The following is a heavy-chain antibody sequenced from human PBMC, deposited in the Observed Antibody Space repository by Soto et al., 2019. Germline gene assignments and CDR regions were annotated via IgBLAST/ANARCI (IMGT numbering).Heavy chain of an antibody. D-gene: IGHD4-17*01. V-gene: IGHV4-39*01. CDR2: IYYSGST. J-gene: IGHJ6*03. CDR1: GGSISSSSYY. Sequence: SETLSLTCTVSGGSISSSSYYWGWIRQPPGKGLEWIGSIYYSGSTYYNPSLKSRVTISVDTSKNQFSLKLSSVTAADTAVYCCARHSSYDYGVLGAQYYYYYYMDVWGKGTTVT. CDR3: ARHSSYDYGVLGAQYYYYYYMDV.